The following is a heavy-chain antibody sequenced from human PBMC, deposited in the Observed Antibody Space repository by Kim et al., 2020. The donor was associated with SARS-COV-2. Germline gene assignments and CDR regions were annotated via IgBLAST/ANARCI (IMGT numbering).Heavy chain of an antibody. CDR2: INHSGST. D-gene: IGHD3-10*01. CDR1: GGSFSGYY. Sequence: SETLSLTCAVYGGSFSGYYWSWIRQPPGKGLEWIGEINHSGSTNYNPSLKSRVTISVDTSKNQFSLKLSSVTAADTAVYYCARGASMVRGARGWYFQHWGQGTLVTVSS. V-gene: IGHV4-34*01. CDR3: ARGASMVRGARGWYFQH. J-gene: IGHJ1*01.